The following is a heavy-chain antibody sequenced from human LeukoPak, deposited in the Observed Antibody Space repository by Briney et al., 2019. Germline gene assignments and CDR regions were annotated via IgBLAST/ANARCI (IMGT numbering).Heavy chain of an antibody. Sequence: PGGSLRLSCAASGFTFSSYSMNWVRQAPGKGLEWVSSISRSSSYIYYADSVKGRFTISRDNAKNSLYLQMNSLRAEDTAVYYCARGVGATTGFDYWGQGTLVTVSS. J-gene: IGHJ4*02. D-gene: IGHD1-26*01. V-gene: IGHV3-21*01. CDR1: GFTFSSYS. CDR3: ARGVGATTGFDY. CDR2: ISRSSSYI.